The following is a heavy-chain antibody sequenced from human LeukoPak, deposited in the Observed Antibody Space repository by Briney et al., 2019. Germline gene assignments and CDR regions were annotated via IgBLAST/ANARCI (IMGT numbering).Heavy chain of an antibody. V-gene: IGHV4-39*07. Sequence: PSETLSLTCTVSGGSISSSSYYWGWIRQPPGKGLEWIGSIYYSGSTYYNPSLKSRVTISVDTSKNQFSLKLSSVTAADTAVYYCAREAYYYDSSGYWASLFFGYWGQGTLVTVSS. CDR1: GGSISSSSYY. CDR2: IYYSGST. D-gene: IGHD3-22*01. CDR3: AREAYYYDSSGYWASLFFGY. J-gene: IGHJ4*02.